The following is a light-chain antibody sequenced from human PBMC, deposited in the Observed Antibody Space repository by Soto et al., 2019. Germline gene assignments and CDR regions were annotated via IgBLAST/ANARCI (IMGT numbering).Light chain of an antibody. J-gene: IGKJ5*01. V-gene: IGKV1-39*01. CDR3: QQSYSIPSIT. CDR2: AAS. CDR1: QSISSY. Sequence: DIQMTQSPSSLSASGGDGVTITCRASQSISSYLNWYQQKPGKAPKLLIYAASSLQSGVPSRFSGSGSGTDFTLTISSLQPEDFATYYCQQSYSIPSITFGQGTRLEIK.